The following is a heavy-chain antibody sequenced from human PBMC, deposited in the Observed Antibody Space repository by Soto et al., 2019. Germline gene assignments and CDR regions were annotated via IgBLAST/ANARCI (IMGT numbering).Heavy chain of an antibody. CDR2: IYYSGST. CDR1: GGSISSGDYY. Sequence: SETLSLTCTVSGGSISSGDYYWSWIRQPPGKSVEWIGYIYYSGSTYYNPSLKSRVTISVDTSKNQFSLKLSSVTAADTAVYYCARGKLELPNFDYWGQGTLVTVSS. V-gene: IGHV4-30-4*01. D-gene: IGHD1-7*01. J-gene: IGHJ4*02. CDR3: ARGKLELPNFDY.